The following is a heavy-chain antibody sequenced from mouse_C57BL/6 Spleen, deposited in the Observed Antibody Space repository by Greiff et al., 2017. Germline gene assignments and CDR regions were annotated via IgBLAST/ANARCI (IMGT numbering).Heavy chain of an antibody. V-gene: IGHV1-81*01. CDR2: IYPRSGNT. Sequence: VKLVESGAELARPGASVKLSCKASGYTFTSYGISWVKQRTGQGLEWIGEIYPRSGNTYYNEKFKGKATLTADKSSSTAYMALRSLTSEDSAVYFCARVAPLMDYWGQGTSVTVSS. CDR1: GYTFTSYG. J-gene: IGHJ4*01. CDR3: ARVAPLMDY.